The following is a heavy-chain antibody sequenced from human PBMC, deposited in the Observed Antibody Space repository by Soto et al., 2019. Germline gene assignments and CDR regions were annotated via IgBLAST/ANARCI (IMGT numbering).Heavy chain of an antibody. J-gene: IGHJ4*02. Sequence: QVQLEESGPGLVKPSETLSLNCYVSGGSISTYYWSWIRQSPGNGLEWIAYIHRSGRTNYNPPLNIRSSLSVDTSKNNLSLQLNSVTAADTAVYYCARHINYATGGFQCDFDYWGQGAPVTVSS. V-gene: IGHV4-59*08. D-gene: IGHD2-8*02. CDR1: GGSISTYY. CDR2: IHRSGRT. CDR3: ARHINYATGGFQCDFDY.